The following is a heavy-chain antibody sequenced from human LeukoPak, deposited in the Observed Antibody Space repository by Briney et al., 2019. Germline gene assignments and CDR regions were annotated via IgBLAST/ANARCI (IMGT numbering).Heavy chain of an antibody. Sequence: GGSLRLSCTASGFTFSSYAMNWVRQAPGKGLEWVANIQQDGSDKYYVDSVKGRFTISRDNAKNSLYLQMNSLRAEDTAMYYCTRVIVEVPGISDYCDYWGQGTLVTVSS. CDR3: TRVIVEVPGISDYCDY. CDR2: IQQDGSDK. J-gene: IGHJ4*02. V-gene: IGHV3-7*05. CDR1: GFTFSSYA. D-gene: IGHD2-2*01.